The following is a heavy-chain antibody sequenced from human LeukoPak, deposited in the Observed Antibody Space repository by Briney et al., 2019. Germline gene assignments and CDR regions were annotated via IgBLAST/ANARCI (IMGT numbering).Heavy chain of an antibody. Sequence: KASETLSLTCTVSGGSISSSNSYCGWIRQPPGKGLEWIGSIYYSGSTYYNPSLKSRVTISADASKMQFSLKLSSVTAADTAVYYCARQWDYSDSSGRALNYFDFWGQGTLVTVAS. CDR3: ARQWDYSDSSGRALNYFDF. CDR1: GGSISSSNSY. V-gene: IGHV4-39*01. J-gene: IGHJ4*02. CDR2: IYYSGST. D-gene: IGHD3-22*01.